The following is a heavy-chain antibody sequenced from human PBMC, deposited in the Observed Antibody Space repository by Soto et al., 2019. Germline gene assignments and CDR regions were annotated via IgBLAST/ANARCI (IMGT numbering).Heavy chain of an antibody. D-gene: IGHD6-6*01. CDR3: ARDLPLSVRTYYYYGMDV. Sequence: QVQLVESGGGVVQPGRSLRLSCAASGFTFSSYAMHWVRQAPGKGLQWVAGISYDGSNKYYADSGKSRFTITRDNSTNTLYLQMNRMSAEDTAVYYCARDLPLSVRTYYYYGMDVWGQGTTVTVSS. J-gene: IGHJ6*02. CDR2: ISYDGSNK. CDR1: GFTFSSYA. V-gene: IGHV3-30-3*01.